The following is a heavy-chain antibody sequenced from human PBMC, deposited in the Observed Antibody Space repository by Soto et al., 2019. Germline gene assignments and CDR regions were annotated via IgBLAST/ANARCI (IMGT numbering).Heavy chain of an antibody. CDR1: GFTFNTHG. CDR3: AKSHSIPRSSVYDIDY. J-gene: IGHJ4*02. D-gene: IGHD3-16*01. Sequence: PGGSLRLSCAASGFTFNTHGMHWVRQAPGKGLEWVAVISYDGNNKYSADSVKGRFTISRDNSKNTLYLQMNSLRVEDTAVYYCAKSHSIPRSSVYDIDYWGQGTLVTVSS. V-gene: IGHV3-30*18. CDR2: ISYDGNNK.